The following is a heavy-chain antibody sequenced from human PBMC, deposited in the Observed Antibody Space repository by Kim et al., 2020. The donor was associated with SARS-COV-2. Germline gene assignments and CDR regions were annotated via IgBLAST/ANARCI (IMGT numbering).Heavy chain of an antibody. D-gene: IGHD6-13*01. CDR3: AREASRGSSRSYDYYGMDV. Sequence: KGRFTISRDNAKNTLYLQMNSLRAEDTAVYYCAREASRGSSRSYDYYGMDVWGQGTTVTVSS. V-gene: IGHV3-74*01. J-gene: IGHJ6*02.